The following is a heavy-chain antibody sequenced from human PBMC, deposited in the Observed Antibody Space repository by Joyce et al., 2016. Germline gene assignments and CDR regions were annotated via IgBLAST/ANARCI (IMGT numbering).Heavy chain of an antibody. J-gene: IGHJ6*02. CDR1: GFTFSNAW. D-gene: IGHD2-8*01. CDR2: IKSKADGGTI. V-gene: IGHV3-15*07. CDR3: TTVRFCTHGLCYTDYYFYGMDV. Sequence: EVQLVESGGGLVKPGGSLRLSCTASGFTFSNAWMNWVRQAPGKGLEWVGRIKSKADGGTIDYAAPVKGRFTISRDDSKNRLYLQMNSLKTEDTAVYYCTTVRFCTHGLCYTDYYFYGMDVWGQGTTVTVSS.